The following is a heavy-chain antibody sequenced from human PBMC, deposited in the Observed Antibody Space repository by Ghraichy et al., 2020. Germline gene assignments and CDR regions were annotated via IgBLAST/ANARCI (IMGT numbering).Heavy chain of an antibody. V-gene: IGHV4-30-2*01. CDR2: IYHSGTT. CDR3: ARLHRVIVALDF. D-gene: IGHD5-12*01. Sequence: SQTLSLTCAISGGSISSGDYSWSWIRQPPGKGLEWIGYIYHSGTTYYNPSLKSRVTVSVDTSKNQFSLKVNSVTAADMALYYCARLHRVIVALDFWGQGTLVTVSS. CDR1: GGSISSGDYS. J-gene: IGHJ3*01.